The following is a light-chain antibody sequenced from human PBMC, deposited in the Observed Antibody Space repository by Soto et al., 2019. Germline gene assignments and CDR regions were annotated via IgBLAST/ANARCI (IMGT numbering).Light chain of an antibody. CDR1: QSVSSSY. J-gene: IGKJ2*01. Sequence: EIELTQSPGTLSLSPGERATLSCMASQSVSSSYLAWYQQKPGQAPRLLIYVASTRATGIPDRFSGSGSGTDFTLTINRLEPEDFGVYYCQQFGSSLYTFGQGTNLEIK. CDR3: QQFGSSLYT. V-gene: IGKV3-20*01. CDR2: VAS.